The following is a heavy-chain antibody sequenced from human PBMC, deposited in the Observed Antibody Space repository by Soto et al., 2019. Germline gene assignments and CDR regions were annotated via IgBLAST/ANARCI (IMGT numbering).Heavy chain of an antibody. CDR3: AKNQGVELVPLATVDWFDP. CDR1: GFIFGNFG. Sequence: PGGSLRLSXAASGFIFGNFGMSWVRQAPGKGLEWISSISGSGFKKYYADSVKGRFTISRDNSKSTVYLELNNLSAEDTAVYHCAKNQGVELVPLATVDWFDPWGQGSVVTVSS. J-gene: IGHJ5*02. CDR2: ISGSGFKK. V-gene: IGHV3-23*01. D-gene: IGHD1-26*01.